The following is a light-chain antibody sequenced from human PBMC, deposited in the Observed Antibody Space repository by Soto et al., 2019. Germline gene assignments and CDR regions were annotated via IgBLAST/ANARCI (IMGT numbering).Light chain of an antibody. CDR2: AAS. CDR1: QSVSNNY. Sequence: EIVLTQSRATLSLSPWERATLSCTASQSVSNNYLAWYQQKPGQAPRRLIYAASTRATGIPDRFSGSGSGTDFTLTISRLEPEDFAVYYCQQYGSSPTFGEGTRLEIK. CDR3: QQYGSSPT. V-gene: IGKV3-20*01. J-gene: IGKJ5*01.